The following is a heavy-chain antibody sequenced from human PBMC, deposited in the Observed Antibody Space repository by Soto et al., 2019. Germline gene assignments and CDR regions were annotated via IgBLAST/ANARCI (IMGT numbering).Heavy chain of an antibody. Sequence: PSETLSLTCTVSGGSISSYDWSWIRQPPGKGLEWIGYIYYSGSTNYNPSLKSRVTISVDTSKNQFSLKLSSVTAADTAVYYCATDRGYSYGDYGMDVWGQGTTVTVSS. V-gene: IGHV4-59*01. CDR1: GGSISSYD. D-gene: IGHD5-18*01. CDR3: ATDRGYSYGDYGMDV. J-gene: IGHJ6*02. CDR2: IYYSGST.